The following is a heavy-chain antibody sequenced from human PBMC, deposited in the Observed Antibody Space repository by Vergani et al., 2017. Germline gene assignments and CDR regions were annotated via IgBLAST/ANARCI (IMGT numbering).Heavy chain of an antibody. CDR2: IYYSGST. J-gene: IGHJ4*02. CDR3: ASKPTGTTWYSVKYYFDF. V-gene: IGHV4-30-4*08. Sequence: QVQLQESGPGLVKPSQTLSLTCPVSGGSISRNDYYWTWIRQPPGKGLEGLGYIYYSGSTYSNPSLKSRLTMSVDTSKNQFPRALSSVAASDTAMYYCASKPTGTTWYSVKYYFDFWGQGTLVAVSS. CDR1: GGSISRNDYY. D-gene: IGHD6-13*01.